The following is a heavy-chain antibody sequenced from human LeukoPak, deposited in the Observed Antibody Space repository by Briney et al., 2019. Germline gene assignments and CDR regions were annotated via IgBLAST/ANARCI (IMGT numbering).Heavy chain of an antibody. CDR1: GYTFTSYG. Sequence: GASVKVSCKASGYTFTSYGISWVRQAPGQGLEWMGWISAYNGNTNYAQKVQGRVTMTTDTSTSTASMDLRSLRSDDTAVYYCARDMYDTSGYLDYWGQGTLVTVSS. J-gene: IGHJ4*02. V-gene: IGHV1-18*01. D-gene: IGHD3-22*01. CDR3: ARDMYDTSGYLDY. CDR2: ISAYNGNT.